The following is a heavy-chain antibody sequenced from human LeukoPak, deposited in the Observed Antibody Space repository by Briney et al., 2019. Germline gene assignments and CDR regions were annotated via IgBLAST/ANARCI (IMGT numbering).Heavy chain of an antibody. CDR1: GFTFNSFW. D-gene: IGHD3-22*01. CDR3: ARGGSGSGYHYYYYYMDV. J-gene: IGHJ6*03. V-gene: IGHV3-74*01. Sequence: GGSLRLSCAASGFTFNSFWMYWVRQVPGKVLLWVARINSDGIRTSHADSVQGRFTISRDNANNTLYLQMNSLRVEDTAVYYCARGGSGSGYHYYYYYMDVWGKGTTVTISS. CDR2: INSDGIRT.